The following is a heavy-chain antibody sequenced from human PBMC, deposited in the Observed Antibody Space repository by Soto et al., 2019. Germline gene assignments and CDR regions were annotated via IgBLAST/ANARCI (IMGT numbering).Heavy chain of an antibody. CDR2: IKSKTDGGTT. D-gene: IGHD4-17*01. CDR3: TTARGTYGAEYFQH. Sequence: KPGGSLRLSCAASGFTFTNAWMSWVRQAPGKGLEWVGRIKSKTDGGTTDYAAPVKGRFTISSDDSKNTLYLQMNSLKTEDTAVYYCTTARGTYGAEYFQHWGQGTLVTVSS. CDR1: GFTFTNAW. V-gene: IGHV3-15*01. J-gene: IGHJ1*01.